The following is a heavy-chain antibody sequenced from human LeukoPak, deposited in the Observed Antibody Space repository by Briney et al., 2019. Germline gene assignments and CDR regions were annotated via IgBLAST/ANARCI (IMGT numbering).Heavy chain of an antibody. CDR1: GGSISSYY. J-gene: IGHJ6*03. CDR3: ARAYSSSWYLMDYYYYYMDV. CDR2: IYYSGST. D-gene: IGHD6-13*01. V-gene: IGHV4-59*12. Sequence: SETLSLTCTVSGGSISSYYWSWIRQPPGKGLEWIGYIYYSGSTNYNPSLKSRVTISVDTSKNQFSLKLSSVTAADTAVYYCARAYSSSWYLMDYYYYYMDVWGKGTTVTVSS.